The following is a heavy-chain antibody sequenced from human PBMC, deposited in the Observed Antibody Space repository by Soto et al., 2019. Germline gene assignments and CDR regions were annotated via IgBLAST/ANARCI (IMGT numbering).Heavy chain of an antibody. CDR1: GGTFGNYV. V-gene: IGHV1-69*08. CDR3: ARGPPNFYTSGPWYFAL. D-gene: IGHD3-10*01. J-gene: IGHJ2*01. Sequence: QVQLVQSGAEVKKPGSSVKFSCKTSGGTFGNYVISWVRQAPGQGLEWMGRIIPSLKTTIYAQKLQGRVTITADKSTNTAYMEASSLTSEDTAVYYCARGPPNFYTSGPWYFALWGRGTQVTVSS. CDR2: IIPSLKTT.